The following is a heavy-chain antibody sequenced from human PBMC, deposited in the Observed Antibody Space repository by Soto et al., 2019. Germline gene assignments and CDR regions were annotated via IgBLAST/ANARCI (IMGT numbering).Heavy chain of an antibody. J-gene: IGHJ4*02. Sequence: ASVKVSCKASGYTFTGYYMHWVRQAPGQGLEWMGWINPKSGGTMYPQKFQGRVTMTWDTSISTAYMALTGLRSDDTAVYYCARDLAKGGGSAGFDYWGQGTLVTVSS. CDR1: GYTFTGYY. D-gene: IGHD1-26*01. CDR2: INPKSGGT. V-gene: IGHV1-2*02. CDR3: ARDLAKGGGSAGFDY.